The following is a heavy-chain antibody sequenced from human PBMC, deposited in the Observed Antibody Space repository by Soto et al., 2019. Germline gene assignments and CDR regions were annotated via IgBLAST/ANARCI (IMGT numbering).Heavy chain of an antibody. V-gene: IGHV4-30-2*02. J-gene: IGHJ4*02. Sequence: SETLSLTCAVSGGSISSGGYSWSWIRQPPGKGLEWIGYIYHSGSTYYNPSLKSRVTISVDTSKNQFSLKLSSVTAADTAVYYCASYDSSGYFNYWGQGTLVTVSS. CDR1: GGSISSGGYS. CDR3: ASYDSSGYFNY. D-gene: IGHD3-22*01. CDR2: IYHSGST.